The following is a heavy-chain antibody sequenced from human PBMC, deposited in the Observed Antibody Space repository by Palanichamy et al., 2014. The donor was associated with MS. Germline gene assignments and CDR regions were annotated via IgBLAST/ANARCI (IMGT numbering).Heavy chain of an antibody. CDR2: ISGSGGST. J-gene: IGHJ6*02. D-gene: IGHD1-1*01. CDR1: GFTFSSYA. Sequence: EVQLLESGGGLVQPGGSLRLSCAASGFTFSSYAMSWVRQAPGKGLEWVSAISGSGGSTYYADSVKGRFTTSRDNSKNTLYLQMNSLRAEDTAVYYCAKDTKVWNDYYYYGMDVWGQGTTVTVSS. CDR3: AKDTKVWNDYYYYGMDV. V-gene: IGHV3-23*01.